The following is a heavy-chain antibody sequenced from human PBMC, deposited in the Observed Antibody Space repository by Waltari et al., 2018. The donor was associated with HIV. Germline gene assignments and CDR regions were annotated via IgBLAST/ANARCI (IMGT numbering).Heavy chain of an antibody. CDR1: GFTFTNAW. J-gene: IGHJ4*02. CDR2: VKRETDGGTT. CDR3: TTGDIVVVTDY. Sequence: EVQLVESGGGLVKPGGSLRLSCAASGFTFTNAWMSWVRQAPGKGLGWVGRVKRETDGGTTEYAAPVKGRFTISRDDSKNTLYLKMNSLKTEDTAVYYCTTGDIVVVTDYWGQGTLVTVSS. D-gene: IGHD2-21*02. V-gene: IGHV3-15*01.